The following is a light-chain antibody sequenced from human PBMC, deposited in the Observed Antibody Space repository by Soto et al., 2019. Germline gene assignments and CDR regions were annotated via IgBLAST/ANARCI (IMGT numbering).Light chain of an antibody. J-gene: IGKJ1*01. CDR2: GAS. Sequence: PGERATLSCRASQSVSSNLAWYQQKPGQAPRLLIYGASTRATGIPARFSGSGSGTEFTLTISSLQPDDFASFYCQEYNSYTWTFGQGTKVDTK. CDR1: QSVSSN. V-gene: IGKV3D-15*01. CDR3: QEYNSYTWT.